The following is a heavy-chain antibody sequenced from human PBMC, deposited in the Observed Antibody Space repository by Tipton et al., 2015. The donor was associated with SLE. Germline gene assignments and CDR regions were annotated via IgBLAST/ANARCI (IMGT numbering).Heavy chain of an antibody. CDR1: GYSISSGHL. J-gene: IGHJ4*02. D-gene: IGHD1-7*01. V-gene: IGHV4-38-2*02. CDR3: ARDSNNWNYGYFDS. Sequence: LRLSCTVSGYSISSGHLWGWIRQAPGKGLEWIASVFRSGTSHYNPSLKRRVTISGDTSKNQFSLKLSPATATDTAVYYCARDSNNWNYGYFDSWGQGILVTVSS. CDR2: VFRSGTS.